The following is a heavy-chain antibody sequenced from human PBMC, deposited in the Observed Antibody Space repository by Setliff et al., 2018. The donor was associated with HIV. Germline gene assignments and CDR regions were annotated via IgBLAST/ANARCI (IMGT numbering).Heavy chain of an antibody. D-gene: IGHD6-19*01. CDR3: ARNPRIAVAGTDYYYYMDV. J-gene: IGHJ6*03. V-gene: IGHV1-46*01. CDR2: INPSGGST. CDR1: GYTFTRYY. Sequence: ASVKVSCKASGYTFTRYYMHWVRQAPGQGLEWLGVINPSGGSTSYAQKFQVRVTMTRDTSTSTVYMELSSLRSEDTAVYYCARNPRIAVAGTDYYYYMDVWGKGTTVTVSS.